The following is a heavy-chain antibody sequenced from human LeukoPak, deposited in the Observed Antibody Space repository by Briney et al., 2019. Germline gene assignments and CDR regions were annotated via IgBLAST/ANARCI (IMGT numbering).Heavy chain of an antibody. Sequence: GESLRISCKASGYRFTTYWIGWVRQMPGKGLEWMGAIHPGDSDTRYSPSFQGQVTTSADKSISTASLQWSSLKASDTAMYYCARRWSYYYDSSGYYSTYWYFDLWGRGTLVTVSS. CDR2: IHPGDSDT. V-gene: IGHV5-51*01. CDR1: GYRFTTYW. CDR3: ARRWSYYYDSSGYYSTYWYFDL. D-gene: IGHD3-22*01. J-gene: IGHJ2*01.